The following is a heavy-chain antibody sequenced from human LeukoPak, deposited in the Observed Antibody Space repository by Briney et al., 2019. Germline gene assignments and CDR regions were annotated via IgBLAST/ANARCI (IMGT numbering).Heavy chain of an antibody. CDR2: INHSGST. V-gene: IGHV4-34*01. J-gene: IGHJ4*02. CDR3: ARGNPQLAY. CDR1: GGSFSGYY. Sequence: PSETLSLTCAVYGGSFSGYYWSWIRQPPGKGLEWIGEINHSGSTNYNPSLKSRVTISVDTSKNQFSLKLSSVTAADTAVYYCARGNPQLAYWGQGTLVTVSS.